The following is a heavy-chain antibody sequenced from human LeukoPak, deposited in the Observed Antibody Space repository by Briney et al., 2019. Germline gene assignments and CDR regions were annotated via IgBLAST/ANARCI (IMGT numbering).Heavy chain of an antibody. CDR1: GFTFSDYY. Sequence: PGGSLRLSCVASGFTFSDYYMSWIRQAPGKGLEWVSYISSGGSTIYYADSVKGRFTISRDNAKNSVYLQMDSLRAEDTAVYYCARRRDYFDSWGQGTLVTVSS. CDR2: ISSGGSTI. V-gene: IGHV3-11*01. CDR3: ARRRDYFDS. J-gene: IGHJ4*02.